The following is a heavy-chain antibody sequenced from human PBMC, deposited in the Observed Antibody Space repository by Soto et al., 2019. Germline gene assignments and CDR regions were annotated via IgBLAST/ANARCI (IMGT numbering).Heavy chain of an antibody. CDR2: INSDGSST. D-gene: IGHD6-6*01. V-gene: IGHV3-74*01. CDR1: VFTFSSYW. Sequence: GSLRLSCAASVFTFSSYWMHWVRQAPGKGLVWVSRINSDGSSTSYADSVKGRFTISRDNAKNTLYLQMNSLRAEDTAVYYCARGGSSSSVYNWFDPWGQGTLVTVSS. J-gene: IGHJ5*02. CDR3: ARGGSSSSVYNWFDP.